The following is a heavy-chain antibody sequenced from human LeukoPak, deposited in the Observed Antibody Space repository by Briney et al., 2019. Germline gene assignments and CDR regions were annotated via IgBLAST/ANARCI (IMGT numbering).Heavy chain of an antibody. CDR3: TREPGYSIGWGIDN. V-gene: IGHV3-23*01. Sequence: GGSLRLSCAASGFTFSSYAMSWVRQAPEKGLEWVSTIGGSDGSTDYAGSVKGRFTISRDNFKNTLYLQMKSLRVEDTAVYYCTREPGYSIGWGIDNWGQGALVTVSS. D-gene: IGHD6-19*01. CDR2: IGGSDGST. CDR1: GFTFSSYA. J-gene: IGHJ4*02.